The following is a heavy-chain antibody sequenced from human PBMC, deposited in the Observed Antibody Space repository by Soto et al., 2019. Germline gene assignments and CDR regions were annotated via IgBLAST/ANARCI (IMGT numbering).Heavy chain of an antibody. CDR2: ISAYNGNT. V-gene: IGHV1-18*01. J-gene: IGHJ6*02. D-gene: IGHD2-15*01. Sequence: ASVKVSCKASGYTFTSYGISWVRQAPGQGLEWMGWISAYNGNTNYAQKLQGRVTMTTDTSTSTAYMELRSLRSDDTAVYYCARDGYIVVVVAATPDYYYGMDVWGHGTTVTVSS. CDR3: ARDGYIVVVVAATPDYYYGMDV. CDR1: GYTFTSYG.